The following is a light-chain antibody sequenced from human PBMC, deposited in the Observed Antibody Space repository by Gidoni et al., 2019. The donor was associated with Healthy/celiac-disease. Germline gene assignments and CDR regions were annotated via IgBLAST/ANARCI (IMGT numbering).Light chain of an antibody. CDR1: QSVSSY. J-gene: IGKJ4*01. CDR3: QQRSNWPFT. CDR2: DAS. V-gene: IGKV3-11*01. Sequence: EIVFTQSPATLSLSPGERATLSCRASQSVSSYLAWYQQKPGQAPRLLIYDASNRATGIPARFSGSGSGTDFTLTISSLEPEEFAVYYCQQRSNWPFTFGGXTKVEIK.